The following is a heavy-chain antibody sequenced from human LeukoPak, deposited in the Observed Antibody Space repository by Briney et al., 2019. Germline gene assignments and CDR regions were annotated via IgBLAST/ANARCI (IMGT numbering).Heavy chain of an antibody. CDR2: INTNTGNP. V-gene: IGHV7-4-1*02. D-gene: IGHD6-19*01. CDR1: GYTFTKNG. CDR3: AKDRSEEQWLVRTPHY. J-gene: IGHJ4*02. Sequence: ASVKVSCKASGYTFTKNGINWVRQAPGQGLEWMGWINTNTGNPTYAQGFTGRFVFFLDTSVSTAYLQISSLKAEDTAVYYCAKDRSEEQWLVRTPHYWGQGTLVTVSS.